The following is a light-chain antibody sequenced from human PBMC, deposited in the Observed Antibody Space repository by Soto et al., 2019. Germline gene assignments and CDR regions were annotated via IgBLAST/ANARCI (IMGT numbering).Light chain of an antibody. CDR1: NSNIGSNP. Sequence: QSVLTQPPSASGTPGQRVTISCSGSNSNIGSNPVHWYQQLPGTAPKLLIHNNNQRPSSVPDRFSGSKSGTSASQAISGLQSEDEAANYCAAWDDSLNGELFGGGTKMTVL. CDR2: NNN. CDR3: AAWDDSLNGEL. V-gene: IGLV1-44*01. J-gene: IGLJ2*01.